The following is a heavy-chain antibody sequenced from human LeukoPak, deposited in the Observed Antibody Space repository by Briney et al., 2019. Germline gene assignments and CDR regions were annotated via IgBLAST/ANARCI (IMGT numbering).Heavy chain of an antibody. CDR2: INHSGST. CDR3: ARTPITMVRGVIRYYYYYMDV. Sequence: PSGTLSLTCAVYGGSFSGYYWSWIRQPPGKGLEWIGEINHSGSTNYNPSLKSRVTISVDTSKNQFSLKLSSVTAADTAVYYCARTPITMVRGVIRYYYYYMDVWGKGTTVTVSS. V-gene: IGHV4-34*01. D-gene: IGHD3-10*01. J-gene: IGHJ6*03. CDR1: GGSFSGYY.